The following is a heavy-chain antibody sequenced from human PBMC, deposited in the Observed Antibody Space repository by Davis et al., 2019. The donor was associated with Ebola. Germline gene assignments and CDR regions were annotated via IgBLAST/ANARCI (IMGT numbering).Heavy chain of an antibody. CDR3: AREQRTYYYDSSGYHIGYYFDY. CDR1: GIPFSNAW. V-gene: IGHV3-15*01. CDR2: IRTKTEGETT. J-gene: IGHJ4*02. D-gene: IGHD3-22*01. Sequence: PGGSLRLSCAASGIPFSNAWLTWVRQAPGKGLEWVGRIRTKTEGETTDYAAPVKGRFTISRDDSKTTLYLQMNSLKTEDTAVYYCAREQRTYYYDSSGYHIGYYFDYWGQGTLVTVSS.